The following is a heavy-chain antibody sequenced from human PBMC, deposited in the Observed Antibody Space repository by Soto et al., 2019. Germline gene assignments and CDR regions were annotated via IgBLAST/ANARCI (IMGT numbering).Heavy chain of an antibody. CDR2: IIPIFGTA. CDR3: ASGHCSSTSCYRYWFDP. CDR1: GGTFCSYP. V-gene: IGHV1-69*13. J-gene: IGHJ5*02. Sequence: SVTVSCNTSGGTFCSYPISWVRQAPRQGLEWMGGIIPIFGTANYAQKFQGRDTITADESTSTAYMELSSLRSEDTAVYYCASGHCSSTSCYRYWFDPWGQGPLVTVSS. D-gene: IGHD2-2*01.